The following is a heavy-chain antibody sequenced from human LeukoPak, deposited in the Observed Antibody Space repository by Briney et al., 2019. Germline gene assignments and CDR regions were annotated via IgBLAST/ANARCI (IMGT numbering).Heavy chain of an antibody. CDR3: ATNVVAATHGYYYGMDV. V-gene: IGHV1-24*01. CDR2: FDPEDGET. Sequence: ASVKVSCKVSGYTLTELAMHWVRQAPGKALEWMGGFDPEDGETIYTQKFQGRVTMTEDTSTDTAYMELSSLRSEDTAVYYCATNVVAATHGYYYGMDVWGQRTTVTVSS. CDR1: GYTLTELA. J-gene: IGHJ6*02. D-gene: IGHD2-15*01.